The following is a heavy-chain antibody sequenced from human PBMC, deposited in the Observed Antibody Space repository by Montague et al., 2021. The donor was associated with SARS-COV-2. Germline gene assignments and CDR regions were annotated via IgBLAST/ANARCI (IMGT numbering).Heavy chain of an antibody. Sequence: SETLSLTCAVAVHSSVVELRRWSQEHPAKRLSPLRLVYHLLRNNYNPSLKSRVTISIDTPKNQFSLKLSSVTAADTAVYYCARSLDPSGAYSLPYWGQGTLVTVSS. D-gene: IGHD3-10*01. V-gene: IGHV4-59*01. CDR1: VHSSVVEL. CDR3: ARSLDPSGAYSLPY. CDR2: VYHLLRN. J-gene: IGHJ4*02.